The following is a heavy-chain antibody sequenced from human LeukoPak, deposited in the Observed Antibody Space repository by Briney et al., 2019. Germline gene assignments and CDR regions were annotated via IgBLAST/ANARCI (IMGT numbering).Heavy chain of an antibody. J-gene: IGHJ4*02. Sequence: PGGSLRLSCAASGFTFSSYGMHWVRQAPGKGLEWVAFIRYDGSNKYYADSVKGRFTISRDNSKNTLYLQMNSVRAEDTAVYYCAKVRYYYGSGSYVDYWGQGTLVTVSS. CDR1: GFTFSSYG. CDR2: IRYDGSNK. CDR3: AKVRYYYGSGSYVDY. V-gene: IGHV3-30*02. D-gene: IGHD3-10*01.